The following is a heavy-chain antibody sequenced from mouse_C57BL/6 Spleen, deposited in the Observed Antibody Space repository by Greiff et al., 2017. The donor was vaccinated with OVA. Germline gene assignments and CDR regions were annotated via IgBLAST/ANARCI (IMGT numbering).Heavy chain of an antibody. Sequence: QVQLQQPGTELVKPGASVKLSCKASGYTFTSYWMHWVKQRPGQGLEWIGYINPSNGGTNYNEKFKSKATLTVDKSSSTAYMQLSSLTSGDSAVXYGAKEQSYYSSCLFDYWGKGTTLTVSS. V-gene: IGHV1-53*01. CDR3: AKEQSYYSSCLFDY. CDR1: GYTFTSYW. CDR2: INPSNGGT. D-gene: IGHD1-1*01. J-gene: IGHJ2*01.